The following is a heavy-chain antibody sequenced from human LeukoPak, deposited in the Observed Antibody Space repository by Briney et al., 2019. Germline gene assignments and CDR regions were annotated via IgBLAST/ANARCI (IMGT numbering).Heavy chain of an antibody. CDR1: GGSFSGYY. Sequence: SSETLSLTCAVYGGSFSGYYWSWIRQPPGKGLEWIGEINHSGSTNYNPSLKSRVTISVDTSKTQFSLKLSSVAAADTAVYYCARSRLHPIIFDYWGQGTLVTVSS. CDR3: ARSRLHPIIFDY. CDR2: INHSGST. D-gene: IGHD5-24*01. J-gene: IGHJ4*02. V-gene: IGHV4-34*01.